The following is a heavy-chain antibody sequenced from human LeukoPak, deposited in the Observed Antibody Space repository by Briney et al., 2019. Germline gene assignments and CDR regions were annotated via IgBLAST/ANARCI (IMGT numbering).Heavy chain of an antibody. CDR1: GGPFTANY. CDR2: MNHSGST. Sequence: PSETLSLTCAVYGGPFTANYWSWIRQPPGKGLEWIGEMNHSGSTNYNPSLKSRVTIPVDTSKKQLSLKLTSVSAADTAVYYCARSLWFGELYNWGQGTLVTVSS. J-gene: IGHJ4*02. V-gene: IGHV4-34*01. CDR3: ARSLWFGELYN. D-gene: IGHD3-10*01.